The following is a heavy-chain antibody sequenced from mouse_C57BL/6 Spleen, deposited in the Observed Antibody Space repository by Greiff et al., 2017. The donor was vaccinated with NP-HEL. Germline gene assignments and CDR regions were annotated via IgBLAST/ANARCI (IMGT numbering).Heavy chain of an antibody. J-gene: IGHJ2*01. CDR1: GYTFTSYW. D-gene: IGHD2-5*01. CDR2: IDPSDSET. Sequence: VQLQQPGAELVRPGSSVKLSCKASGYTFTSYWMHWVKQRPIQGLEWIGNIDPSDSETHYNQKFKDKATLTVDKSSSTAYMQLSSLTSEDSAVYYGARSGYSNYYFDYWGQGTTLTVSS. CDR3: ARSGYSNYYFDY. V-gene: IGHV1-52*01.